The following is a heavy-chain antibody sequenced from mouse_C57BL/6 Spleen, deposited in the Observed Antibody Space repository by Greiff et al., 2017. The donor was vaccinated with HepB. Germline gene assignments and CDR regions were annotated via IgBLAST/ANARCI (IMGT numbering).Heavy chain of an antibody. CDR3: ASYDAYRGYAMDY. J-gene: IGHJ4*01. D-gene: IGHD2-3*01. CDR1: GYAFSSSW. Sequence: QVQLQQSGPELVKPGASVKISCKASGYAFSSSWMNWVKQRPGKGLQWIGRIYPGDGDTNYNGKFKGKATLTADKSSSTAYMQLSSLTSEDSAVYFCASYDAYRGYAMDYWGQGTSVTVSS. CDR2: IYPGDGDT. V-gene: IGHV1-82*01.